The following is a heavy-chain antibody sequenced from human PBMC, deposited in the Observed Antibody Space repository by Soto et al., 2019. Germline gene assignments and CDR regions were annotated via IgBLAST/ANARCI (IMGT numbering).Heavy chain of an antibody. CDR3: ARESRSELGKVEY. D-gene: IGHD1-1*01. CDR1: GASISNYY. V-gene: IGHV4-4*07. J-gene: IGHJ4*02. CDR2: IYASGTT. Sequence: QVRLQESGPGLVKPSETLSLTCTVSGASISNYYWSWIRQPAGKGLECLGRIYASGTTTYNPSLRSRVTMSVDTSKNQFSLNLHSVTAADTAVYYCARESRSELGKVEYWGQGTLVTVSS.